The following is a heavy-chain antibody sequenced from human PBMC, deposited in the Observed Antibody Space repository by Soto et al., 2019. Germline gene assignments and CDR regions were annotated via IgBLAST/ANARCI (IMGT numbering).Heavy chain of an antibody. D-gene: IGHD6-13*01. CDR3: ARYRREAVAGYTLDN. Sequence: SETLSLTCTVSGGSISSNYWTWIRRPPGKGLEWIGYVYNSGSTNYNPSLKSRVTISEDTSKSQFSLKVNSMTAADTAVYYCARYRREAVAGYTLDNWGQGILVTVSS. CDR1: GGSISSNY. J-gene: IGHJ4*02. CDR2: VYNSGST. V-gene: IGHV4-59*01.